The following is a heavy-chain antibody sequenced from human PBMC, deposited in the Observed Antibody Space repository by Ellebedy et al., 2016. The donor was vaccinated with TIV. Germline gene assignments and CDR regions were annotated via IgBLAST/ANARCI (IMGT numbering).Heavy chain of an antibody. J-gene: IGHJ4*02. CDR3: ARGSGGYYVAFDY. CDR1: GFTFRTYS. V-gene: IGHV3-48*02. Sequence: PGGSLRLSCAASGFTFRTYSMNWVRRAPGKGLEWIAHIGISSTTIYYADSVKGRFTISRDDAKNSLYLQMSSLRDEDTAVYYCARGSGGYYVAFDYWGQGTLVTVSS. D-gene: IGHD1-26*01. CDR2: IGISSTTI.